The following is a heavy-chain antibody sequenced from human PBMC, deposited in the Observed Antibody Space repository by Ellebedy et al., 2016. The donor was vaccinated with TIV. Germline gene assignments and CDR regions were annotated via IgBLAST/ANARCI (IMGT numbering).Heavy chain of an antibody. J-gene: IGHJ6*02. V-gene: IGHV3-23*01. CDR3: ATKATAVTTRQIYYYGLDV. D-gene: IGHD4-17*01. CDR1: RFTFNTYA. CDR2: ISGSGGST. Sequence: PGGSLRLSCAASRFTFNTYAMTWVRPAPGKGPEWVSSISGSGGSTYYADSVKGRFTISRDNSKSTLFLQMTSLRAEDTAVYYCATKATAVTTRQIYYYGLDVWGRGTTVTVSS.